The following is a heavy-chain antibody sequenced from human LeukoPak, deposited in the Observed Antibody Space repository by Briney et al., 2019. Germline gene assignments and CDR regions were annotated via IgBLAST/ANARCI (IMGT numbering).Heavy chain of an antibody. CDR1: GFTFSSYW. D-gene: IGHD3-10*01. CDR3: VKDSSVVRGDYDFFDY. CDR2: INTDGSST. Sequence: GGSLRLSCAASGFTFSSYWMHWVRQAPGKGLVWVSRINTDGSSTNYADSVKGRFTISRDNSKNTLYLHMNSLRADDTAVYYCVKDSSVVRGDYDFFDYWGQGTLVIVSS. V-gene: IGHV3-74*01. J-gene: IGHJ4*02.